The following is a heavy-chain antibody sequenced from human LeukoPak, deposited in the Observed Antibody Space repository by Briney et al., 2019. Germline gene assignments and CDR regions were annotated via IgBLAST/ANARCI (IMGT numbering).Heavy chain of an antibody. V-gene: IGHV3-23*01. CDR3: AKGLSTSYYSDFDY. CDR2: ITSSSSGT. Sequence: GGSLRLSCAASGFTFSSYAMSWVRQAPGRGLEWVSGITSSSSGTYYADSVKGRSTISRDNFKKTLYLQMNSLRAEDTAVYYCAKGLSTSYYSDFDYWGQGTLVTVSS. J-gene: IGHJ4*02. D-gene: IGHD2-2*01. CDR1: GFTFSSYA.